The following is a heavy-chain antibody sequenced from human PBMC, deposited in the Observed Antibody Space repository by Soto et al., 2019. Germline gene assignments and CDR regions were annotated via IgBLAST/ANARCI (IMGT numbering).Heavy chain of an antibody. V-gene: IGHV4-59*01. D-gene: IGHD4-17*01. Sequence: PSETLSLACTVSGGSIRSYDWSWIRQPPGKGLEWIGYIYYSGSTNYNPSLKSRVTISVDTSKNQFSLKLSSVTAADTAVYYCARRYGASFDYWGQGTLVTVSS. J-gene: IGHJ4*02. CDR3: ARRYGASFDY. CDR2: IYYSGST. CDR1: GGSIRSYD.